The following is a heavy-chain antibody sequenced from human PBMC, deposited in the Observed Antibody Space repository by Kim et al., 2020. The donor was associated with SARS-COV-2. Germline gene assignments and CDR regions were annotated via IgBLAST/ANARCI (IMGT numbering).Heavy chain of an antibody. J-gene: IGHJ4*02. V-gene: IGHV3-33*05. Sequence: GGSLRLSCAVSGFTLDRYGMHWVRQAPGKGLEWVAVISYDEKNTYYGDSVKGRFTISRDNSKNILFLQMNSLRVEDTAMYYCARISFGDARTYWGRGTQVSVSS. CDR3: ARISFGDARTY. CDR1: GFTLDRYG. D-gene: IGHD4-17*01. CDR2: ISYDEKNT.